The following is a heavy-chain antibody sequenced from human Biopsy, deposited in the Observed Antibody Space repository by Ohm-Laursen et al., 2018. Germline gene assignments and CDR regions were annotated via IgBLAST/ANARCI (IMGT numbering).Heavy chain of an antibody. D-gene: IGHD3-16*01. Sequence: SVKVSCKASGGSFNSLDISWVRQAPGQGLKWMGGIIPFPGTINYAPAFRGRVAITADESTSTVYLDLSSLRSEDTATYYCARRRGADFDYWGQGTRVTVSS. CDR2: IIPFPGTI. V-gene: IGHV1-69*13. CDR3: ARRRGADFDY. CDR1: GGSFNSLD. J-gene: IGHJ4*02.